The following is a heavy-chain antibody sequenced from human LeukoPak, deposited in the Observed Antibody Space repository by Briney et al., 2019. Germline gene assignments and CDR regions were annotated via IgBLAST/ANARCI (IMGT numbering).Heavy chain of an antibody. Sequence: GGSLRLSCAASGFTFSSYSMSWVRQAPGKGLEWVSSISSSSSYIYYADSVKGRFTISRDNAKNSLYLQMNSLRAEDTAVYYCARVIERGYSGYDLGYWGQGTLVTVSS. J-gene: IGHJ4*02. CDR3: ARVIERGYSGYDLGY. CDR1: GFTFSSYS. CDR2: ISSSSSYI. V-gene: IGHV3-21*01. D-gene: IGHD5-12*01.